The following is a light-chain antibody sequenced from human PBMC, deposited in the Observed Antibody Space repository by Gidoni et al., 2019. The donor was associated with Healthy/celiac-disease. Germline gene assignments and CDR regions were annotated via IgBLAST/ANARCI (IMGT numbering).Light chain of an antibody. CDR3: SSYTSSSTRV. CDR1: SSDVGGYNY. CDR2: DVS. V-gene: IGLV2-14*03. Sequence: TISCTGTSSDVGGYNYVSRYQQHPGKAPKLMIYDVSNRRSGVSNRVSGSKSGNTASLTSSGLQAEDEADYYCSSYTSSSTRVFGAGTKVTVL. J-gene: IGLJ1*01.